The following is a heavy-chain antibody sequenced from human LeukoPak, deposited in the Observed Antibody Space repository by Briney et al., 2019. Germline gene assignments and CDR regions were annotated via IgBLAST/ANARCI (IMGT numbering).Heavy chain of an antibody. J-gene: IGHJ4*02. D-gene: IGHD3-10*01. Sequence: PSETLSLTCAVYGGSFSSYYWSWIRQPPGKGLEWIGYIYYSGSTNYNPSLKSRVTISVDTSKNQFSLKLSSVTAADTAVYYCARNSYYGSGSYPDYWGQGTLVTVSS. CDR1: GGSFSSYY. V-gene: IGHV4-59*01. CDR2: IYYSGST. CDR3: ARNSYYGSGSYPDY.